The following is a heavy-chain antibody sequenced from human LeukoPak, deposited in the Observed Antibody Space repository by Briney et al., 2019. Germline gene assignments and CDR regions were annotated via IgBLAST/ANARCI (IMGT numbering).Heavy chain of an antibody. J-gene: IGHJ4*02. CDR3: ARAPGRPAAVFDY. D-gene: IGHD2-2*01. CDR2: INHSGST. CDR1: GGSLSGYY. V-gene: IGHV4-34*01. Sequence: PSETLSLTCAVYGGSLSGYYWSWIRQPPGKGLEWIGEINHSGSTNYNPSLKSRVSISVDTSKNQFSLKLSSVTAADTAVYYCARAPGRPAAVFDYWGQGTLVTVSP.